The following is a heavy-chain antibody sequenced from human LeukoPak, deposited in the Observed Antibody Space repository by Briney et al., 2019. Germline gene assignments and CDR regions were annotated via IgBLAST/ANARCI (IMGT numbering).Heavy chain of an antibody. J-gene: IGHJ5*02. CDR2: INPNSGGT. D-gene: IGHD2-15*01. CDR1: GYTFTGYY. CDR3: ARGDIVVVVAAMEFDP. V-gene: IGHV1-2*02. Sequence: ASVKVSCKASGYTFTGYYMHWVRQAPGQGLEWMGWINPNSGGTNYAQKFQGRVTMTRDTSISTAYMELSRLRSDDTAVYYCARGDIVVVVAAMEFDPWGQGTLVTVSS.